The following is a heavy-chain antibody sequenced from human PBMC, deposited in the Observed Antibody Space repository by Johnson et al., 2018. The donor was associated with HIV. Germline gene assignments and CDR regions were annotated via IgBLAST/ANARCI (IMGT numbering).Heavy chain of an antibody. V-gene: IGHV3-11*04. D-gene: IGHD3-9*01. Sequence: QVQLVESGGGVVQPRRSLRLSCAASGFTFSDYYMSWIRQAPGKGLEWVSYISSSGSTIYYADSVKSRFTISRDNAKNSLYLQMNSLRAEDTAVYYCARGWLFLDAFDIWGQGTMVTVSS. CDR2: ISSSGSTI. CDR3: ARGWLFLDAFDI. J-gene: IGHJ3*02. CDR1: GFTFSDYY.